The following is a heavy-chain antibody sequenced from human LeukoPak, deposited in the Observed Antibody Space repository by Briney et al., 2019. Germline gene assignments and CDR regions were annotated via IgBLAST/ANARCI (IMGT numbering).Heavy chain of an antibody. CDR2: INPSGGST. D-gene: IGHD6-19*01. V-gene: IGHV1-46*01. J-gene: IGHJ4*02. CDR1: GYTFTSYY. Sequence: ASVKVSCKASGYTFTSYYMHWVRQAPGQGLEWMGIINPSGGSTSYAQKFQGRVTMTRDTSTSTVYMELSSLRSEDTAVYYCARDGPPASSYSSGWYKYWGQGTLVTVSS. CDR3: ARDGPPASSYSSGWYKY.